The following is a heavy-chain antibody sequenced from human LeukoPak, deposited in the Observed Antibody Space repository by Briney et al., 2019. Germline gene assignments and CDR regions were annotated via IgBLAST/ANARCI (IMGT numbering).Heavy chain of an antibody. V-gene: IGHV4-4*07. CDR3: ARETREYSSSSDFDY. J-gene: IGHJ4*02. Sequence: SETLSLTCTVSGGSISSYYWSWIRQPAGKGLEWIGRIYTSGSTNYNPSLKSRVTMSVDTSKNQFSLKLSSATAADTAVYYCARETREYSSSSDFDYWGQGTLVTVSS. D-gene: IGHD6-6*01. CDR2: IYTSGST. CDR1: GGSISSYY.